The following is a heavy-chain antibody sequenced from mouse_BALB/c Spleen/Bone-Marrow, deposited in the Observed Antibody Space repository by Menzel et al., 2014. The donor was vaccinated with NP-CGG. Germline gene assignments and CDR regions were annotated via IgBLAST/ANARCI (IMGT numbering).Heavy chain of an antibody. V-gene: IGHV1-87*01. CDR1: GYTFTSYW. CDR3: ARGYPSDY. Sequence: VQLQESGAELTRPGASVKLSCKASGYTFTSYWMQWVKQRPGQGLEWIGAIYPGDGDTRYTQKFKGKATLTADKSSSTAYMQLSSLASEDSAAYYCARGYPSDYWGQGTTLTVSS. J-gene: IGHJ2*01. D-gene: IGHD3-2*02. CDR2: IYPGDGDT.